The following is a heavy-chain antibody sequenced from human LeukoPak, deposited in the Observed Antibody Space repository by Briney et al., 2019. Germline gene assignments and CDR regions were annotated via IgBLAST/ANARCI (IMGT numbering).Heavy chain of an antibody. V-gene: IGHV3-23*01. Sequence: PGGSLRLSCAASGFTFSSYGMSWVRQAPGKGLEWVSAVSGSGGSTYYADSVKGRFTISRDNSKNTLYLQMNSLRAEDTAVYYCARVRYYDNNGNDPFDIWGRGTVVTVSS. D-gene: IGHD3-22*01. J-gene: IGHJ3*02. CDR3: ARVRYYDNNGNDPFDI. CDR1: GFTFSSYG. CDR2: VSGSGGST.